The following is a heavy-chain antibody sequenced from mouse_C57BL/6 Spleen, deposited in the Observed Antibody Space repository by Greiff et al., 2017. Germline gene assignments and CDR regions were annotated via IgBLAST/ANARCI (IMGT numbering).Heavy chain of an antibody. Sequence: QVQLQQPGAELVKPGASVKLSCKASGYTFTSYWMHWVKQRPGQGLEWIGMIHPNSGSTNYNEKFKSKATLTVDKSSSTAYMQLSSLTSEDSAVYYCARRGTTVVYFDVWGTGTTVTVSS. J-gene: IGHJ1*03. CDR2: IHPNSGST. V-gene: IGHV1-64*01. CDR1: GYTFTSYW. D-gene: IGHD1-1*01. CDR3: ARRGTTVVYFDV.